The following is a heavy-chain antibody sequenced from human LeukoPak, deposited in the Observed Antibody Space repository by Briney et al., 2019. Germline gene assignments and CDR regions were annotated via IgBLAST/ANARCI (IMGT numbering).Heavy chain of an antibody. J-gene: IGHJ6*02. CDR2: IKQDGSEK. CDR1: GFTFSSYW. V-gene: IGHV3-7*01. Sequence: GGSLRLSCAASGFTFSSYWMSWVRQAPGKGLEWVANIKQDGSEKYYVDSVKGRFTISRDNAKNSLYLQMNSLRAEDTAVYYCARGSLSSSFCYYGMDVWGQGTTVTVSS. CDR3: ARGSLSSSFCYYGMDV. D-gene: IGHD6-13*01.